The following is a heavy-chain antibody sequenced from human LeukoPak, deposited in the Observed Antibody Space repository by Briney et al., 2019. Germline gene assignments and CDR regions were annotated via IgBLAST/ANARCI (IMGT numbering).Heavy chain of an antibody. Sequence: SETLSLTCTVSGGSISNYYWNWIRQPPGKGLEWIGYIYFTGSTNYNPSLKSRVTISLDTSKNQFSLKLSPVTAADMAIYYCARGRWLQFSDWGPGTLVTVSS. CDR2: IYFTGST. CDR3: ARGRWLQFSD. V-gene: IGHV4-59*01. CDR1: GGSISNYY. D-gene: IGHD5-24*01. J-gene: IGHJ4*02.